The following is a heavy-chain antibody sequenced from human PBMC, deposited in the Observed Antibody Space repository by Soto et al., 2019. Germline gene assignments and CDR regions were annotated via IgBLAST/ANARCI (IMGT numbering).Heavy chain of an antibody. D-gene: IGHD6-13*01. V-gene: IGHV3-30*04. Sequence: GGSLRLSCAASGFTFSSYAMHWVRQAPGKGLEWVAVISYDGSNKYYADSVKGRFTISRDNSKNTLYLQMNSLRAEDTAVYYCARDMAAGNLNYYYYGMDVWGQGTTVTVSS. CDR3: ARDMAAGNLNYYYYGMDV. CDR1: GFTFSSYA. CDR2: ISYDGSNK. J-gene: IGHJ6*02.